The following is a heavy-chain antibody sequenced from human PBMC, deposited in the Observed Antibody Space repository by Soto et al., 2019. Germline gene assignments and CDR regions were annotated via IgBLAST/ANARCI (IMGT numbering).Heavy chain of an antibody. CDR1: GFTFSSYS. D-gene: IGHD6-25*01. CDR2: ISSSSSYI. J-gene: IGHJ4*02. V-gene: IGHV3-21*01. CDR3: ARDSLAAGTPFDY. Sequence: GGSLRLSCAASGFTFSSYSMNWVRQAPGKGLEWVSSISSSSSYIYYADSVKGRFTMSRDNAKNSLYLQMSSLRAEDTAVYYCARDSLAAGTPFDYGGQGTLVTVSS.